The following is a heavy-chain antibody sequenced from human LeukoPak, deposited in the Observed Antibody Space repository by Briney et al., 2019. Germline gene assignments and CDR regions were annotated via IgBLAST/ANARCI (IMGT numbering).Heavy chain of an antibody. CDR3: AKLVRAVADAFDI. CDR2: IRSKANSYAT. J-gene: IGHJ3*02. D-gene: IGHD6-19*01. V-gene: IGHV3-73*01. CDR1: GFTFSGSA. Sequence: PGGSLRLSCAASGFTFSGSAIHWVRQASGKGLEWVGRIRSKANSYATSSAASVKGRFTISRDNSKNTLYLQMNSLRAEDTAVYYCAKLVRAVADAFDIWGQGTMVTVSS.